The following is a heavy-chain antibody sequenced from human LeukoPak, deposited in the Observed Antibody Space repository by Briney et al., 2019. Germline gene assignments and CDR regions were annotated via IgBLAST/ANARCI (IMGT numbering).Heavy chain of an antibody. CDR3: VELHEGY. CDR2: ISGGGYST. Sequence: GGSLRPSCAASGFTFSSYAMSWVRQAPGKGLEWVSSISGGGYSTYYADSVKGRFTISRDNSKNTLYLQMNSLRAEDTAVYYCVELHEGYWGQGTLVTVSS. J-gene: IGHJ4*02. CDR1: GFTFSSYA. D-gene: IGHD5-24*01. V-gene: IGHV3-23*01.